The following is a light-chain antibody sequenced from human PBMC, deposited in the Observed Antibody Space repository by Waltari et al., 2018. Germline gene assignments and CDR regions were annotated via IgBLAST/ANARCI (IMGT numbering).Light chain of an antibody. CDR3: MQGTHWPWT. V-gene: IGKV2-30*02. CDR1: QSLVHSDGKTY. Sequence: VVMTQSPLSLPVTLGQPASISCRSSQSLVHSDGKTYLNWFHQRPGQSPRRLIYKVSNRDSGVPDIFSGSGSGTDFTLKISRVEAEDVGVYYCMQGTHWPWTFGQGTKVEIK. J-gene: IGKJ1*01. CDR2: KVS.